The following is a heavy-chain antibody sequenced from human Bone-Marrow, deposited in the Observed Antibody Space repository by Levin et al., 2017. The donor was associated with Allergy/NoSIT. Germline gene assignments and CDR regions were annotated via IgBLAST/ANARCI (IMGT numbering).Heavy chain of an antibody. Sequence: RESLKISCAGSGFTVHNSAIHWVRQAPGRGPEWVSSISGSGTAKDYADSVKGRFTISRDNSKNTIYMEMTSLRVDDTALYYCAKSKMGCSGATCYSAFDSWGQGTQVTVSS. CDR1: GFTVHNSA. CDR2: ISGSGTAK. D-gene: IGHD2-15*01. CDR3: AKSKMGCSGATCYSAFDS. J-gene: IGHJ4*02. V-gene: IGHV3-23*01.